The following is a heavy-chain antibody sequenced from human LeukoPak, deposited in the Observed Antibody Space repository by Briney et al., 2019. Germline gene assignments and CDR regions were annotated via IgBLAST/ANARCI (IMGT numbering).Heavy chain of an antibody. CDR2: ISYDGSNK. D-gene: IGHD3-22*01. CDR3: AREAVSYYDSSGYPPLDY. V-gene: IGHV3-30-3*01. CDR1: GFTFSSYA. J-gene: IGHJ4*02. Sequence: PGGSLRLSCAASGFTFSSYAMHWVRQAPGKGLEWVAVISYDGSNKYYADSVKGRFTISRDNSKNTLYLQMNSLRAEDTAVYYCAREAVSYYDSSGYPPLDYWGQGTLVTVSS.